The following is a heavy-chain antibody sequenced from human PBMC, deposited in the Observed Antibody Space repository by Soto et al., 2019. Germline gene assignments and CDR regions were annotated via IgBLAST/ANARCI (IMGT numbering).Heavy chain of an antibody. CDR1: GGSIRCFF. CDR3: AGGGSIVVDKRRLMDV. V-gene: IGHV4-59*03. CDR2: ICKSGTN. Sequence: SETLCLTCTVSGGSIRCFFWTSIPQPPGEGLEWIGCICKSGTNKYKTYINSRVHISIDTQKNQLYLQLRYVTVPDTAFYYCAGGGSIVVDKRRLMDVWGQGTPVTVS. D-gene: IGHD3-22*01. J-gene: IGHJ6*02.